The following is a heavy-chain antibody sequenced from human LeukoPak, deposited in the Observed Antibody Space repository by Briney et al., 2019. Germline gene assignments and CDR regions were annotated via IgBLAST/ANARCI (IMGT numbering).Heavy chain of an antibody. D-gene: IGHD5-12*01. CDR1: GGSISSSGYY. CDR2: INHSGST. J-gene: IGHJ6*02. Sequence: PSETLSLTCTVSGGSISSSGYYWSWIRQPPGKGLEWIGEINHSGSTNYNPSLKSRVTISVDTSKNQFSLKLSSVTAADTAVYYCARGAPSNIVATTRAQYYYYYGMDVWGQGTTVTVSS. V-gene: IGHV4-39*07. CDR3: ARGAPSNIVATTRAQYYYYYGMDV.